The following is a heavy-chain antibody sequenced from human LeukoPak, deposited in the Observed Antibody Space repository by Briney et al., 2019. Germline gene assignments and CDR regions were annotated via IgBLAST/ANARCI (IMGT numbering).Heavy chain of an antibody. V-gene: IGHV3-15*01. CDR2: IKSKTDGGTT. CDR1: GGSFSGYY. D-gene: IGHD5-18*01. J-gene: IGHJ4*02. Sequence: ETLSLTCAVYGGSFSGYYWSWVRQAPGKGLEWVGRIKSKTDGGTTDYAAPVKGRFTISRDDLKNTLYLQMNSLKTEDTAVYYCTTVQGGYSYGIVDYWGQGTLVTVSS. CDR3: TTVQGGYSYGIVDY.